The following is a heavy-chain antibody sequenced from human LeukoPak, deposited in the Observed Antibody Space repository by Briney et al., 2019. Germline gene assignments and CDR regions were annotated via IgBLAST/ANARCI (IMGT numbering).Heavy chain of an antibody. V-gene: IGHV4-59*11. CDR2: VYYRVTT. CDR3: ARGRVVRGGLEAYAFDI. D-gene: IGHD6-6*01. CDR1: RGSPSGHY. J-gene: IGHJ3*02. Sequence: PSETLSLTCTVSRGSPSGHYWNSIRPSLEPGLEWVGYVYYRVTTNANPSLNSLVTTSADSSKNQFSLKMTSVTEADTAVYYCARGRVVRGGLEAYAFDIWGQGTMVTVSS.